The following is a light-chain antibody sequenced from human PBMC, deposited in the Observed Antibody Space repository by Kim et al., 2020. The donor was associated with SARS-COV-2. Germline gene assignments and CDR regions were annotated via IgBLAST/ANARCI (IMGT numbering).Light chain of an antibody. J-gene: IGLJ3*02. V-gene: IGLV3-21*04. Sequence: APGKTARITCGGNNIGSKRVLWYQQKPGHAPVLVIYYDSGRSSGIPGRFAGSNSGNTATLSISRVEAGDEADYYCQVWDSSSDHRVFGGGTQLTVL. CDR2: YDS. CDR3: QVWDSSSDHRV. CDR1: NIGSKR.